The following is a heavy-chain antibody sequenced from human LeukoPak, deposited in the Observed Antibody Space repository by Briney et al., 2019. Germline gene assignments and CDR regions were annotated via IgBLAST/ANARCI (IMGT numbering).Heavy chain of an antibody. CDR3: ARDTLVVATKFYYYYGMDV. V-gene: IGHV3-7*05. Sequence: PGGSLRLSCAASGFTFSSYWMSWVRQAPGKGLEWVANIKQDGSEKYYVDSVKGRFTIYRGNAKNSLYLQMNSLRAEDTAVYYCARDTLVVATKFYYYYGMDVWGQGTTVTVSS. D-gene: IGHD5-12*01. J-gene: IGHJ6*02. CDR2: IKQDGSEK. CDR1: GFTFSSYW.